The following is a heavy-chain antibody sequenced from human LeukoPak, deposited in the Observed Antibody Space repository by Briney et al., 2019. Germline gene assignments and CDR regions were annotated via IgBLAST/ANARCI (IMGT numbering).Heavy chain of an antibody. V-gene: IGHV3-74*01. J-gene: IGHJ4*02. Sequence: GGSLRLSCAASGLTLSGYWMHWVRQAPGKGPVWVSRNGDASSTSYADSVKGRFTISRDNAKSTLYLQMNSLRVEDTAVYYCARARGNTYGYFEYWGQGTLVTVSS. CDR3: ARARGNTYGYFEY. CDR1: GLTLSGYW. D-gene: IGHD5-18*01. CDR2: NGDASST.